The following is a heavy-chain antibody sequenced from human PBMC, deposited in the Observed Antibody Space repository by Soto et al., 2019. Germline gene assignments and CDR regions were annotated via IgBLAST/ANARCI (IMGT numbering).Heavy chain of an antibody. CDR2: ISYDGSNK. Sequence: QVQLVESGGGVVQPGRSLRLSCAASGFTFSSYGMHWVRQAPGKGLEWVAVISYDGSNKYYADSVKGRFTISRDNSKNTLYLQMNSLRAEDTAVYYCAKEGTKIDYVSHLDYWGQGTLVTVSS. D-gene: IGHD4-17*01. CDR1: GFTFSSYG. J-gene: IGHJ4*02. CDR3: AKEGTKIDYVSHLDY. V-gene: IGHV3-30*18.